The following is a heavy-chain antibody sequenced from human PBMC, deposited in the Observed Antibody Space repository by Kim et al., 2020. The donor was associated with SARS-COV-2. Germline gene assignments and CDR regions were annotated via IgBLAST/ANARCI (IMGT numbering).Heavy chain of an antibody. CDR3: ASWYCSGGSCYPTPLAIDY. J-gene: IGHJ4*02. D-gene: IGHD2-15*01. V-gene: IGHV4-30-2*05. Sequence: SRVTISVDTSKNQFSLKLSSVTAADTAVYYCASWYCSGGSCYPTPLAIDYWGQGTLVTVSS.